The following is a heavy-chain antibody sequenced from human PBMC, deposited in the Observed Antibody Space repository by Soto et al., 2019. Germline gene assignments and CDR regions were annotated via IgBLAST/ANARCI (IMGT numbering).Heavy chain of an antibody. D-gene: IGHD3-9*01. CDR1: GFTFSNAW. CDR3: TTDPRYFGNYYYYMDV. V-gene: IGHV3-15*01. J-gene: IGHJ6*03. Sequence: GGSLRLSCAASGFTFSNAWMSWVRQAPGKGLEWVGRIKSKTDGGTTDYAAPVKGRFTISRDDSKNTLYLQMNSLKTEDTAVYYCTTDPRYFGNYYYYMDVWGKGTTVTVSS. CDR2: IKSKTDGGTT.